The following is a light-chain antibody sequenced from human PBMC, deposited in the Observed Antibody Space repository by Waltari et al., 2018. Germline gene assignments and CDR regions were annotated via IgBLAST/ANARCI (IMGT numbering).Light chain of an antibody. CDR2: SNN. J-gene: IGLJ2*01. V-gene: IGLV1-44*01. CDR3: ATWDDSLNGVV. CDR1: RSNIGTNT. Sequence: QSVLTQPPSASGTPGQGATISCSGSRSNIGTNTVNWYQQLPGTAPKVLMYSNNQRPSGVPDRFSGSKSGTSASLAVSGLQSEDEGDYYCATWDDSLNGVVFGGGTKLTVL.